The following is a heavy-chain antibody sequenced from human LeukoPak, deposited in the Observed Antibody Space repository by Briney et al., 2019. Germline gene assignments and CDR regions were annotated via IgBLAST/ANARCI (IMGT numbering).Heavy chain of an antibody. Sequence: SETLSLTCTVSGVSISSYYWSWIRQPPGKGLEWIGDIYYSGSTNYNPSLKRRVTISVDTSKNQFSLKLSSVTAADTAVYYCARGGYSMPPYYFDYWGQGTLVTVSS. V-gene: IGHV4-59*01. CDR1: GVSISSYY. D-gene: IGHD5-18*01. CDR3: ARGGYSMPPYYFDY. CDR2: IYYSGST. J-gene: IGHJ4*02.